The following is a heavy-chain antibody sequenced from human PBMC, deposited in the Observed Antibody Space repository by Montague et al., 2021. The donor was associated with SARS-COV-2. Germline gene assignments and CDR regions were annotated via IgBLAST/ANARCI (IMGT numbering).Heavy chain of an antibody. CDR2: VYRTGGT. CDR1: GGSVNSTNW. D-gene: IGHD5-12*01. J-gene: IGHJ4*02. CDR3: ARTGAYDHFDY. V-gene: IGHV4-4*02. Sequence: SETLSLTCTLSGGSVNSTNWWSWVRQPPGKGLEWIAEVYRTGGTMFNPSFRSRVTLSIDRSKNLFSLNLKSVTVADTAVYYCARTGAYDHFDYWGPGTLVIVSS.